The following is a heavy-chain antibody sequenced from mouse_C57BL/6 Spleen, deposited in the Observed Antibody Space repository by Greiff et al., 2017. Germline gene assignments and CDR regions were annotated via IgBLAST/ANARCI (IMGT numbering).Heavy chain of an antibody. J-gene: IGHJ1*03. V-gene: IGHV5-4*03. CDR1: GFTFSSYA. CDR3: ARGSGGYFDV. Sequence: DVMLVESGGGLVKPGGSLKLSCAASGFTFSSYAMSWVRQTPEKRLEWVATISDGGSYTYYPDNVKGRFTISRDNAKNNLYLQMSHLKSEDTAMYYCARGSGGYFDVWGTGTTVTVSS. CDR2: ISDGGSYT.